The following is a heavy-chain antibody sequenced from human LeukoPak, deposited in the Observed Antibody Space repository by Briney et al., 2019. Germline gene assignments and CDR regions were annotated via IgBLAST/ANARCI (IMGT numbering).Heavy chain of an antibody. CDR2: IKQDGSEK. CDR1: GFTFSSYW. D-gene: IGHD3-22*01. V-gene: IGHV3-7*03. Sequence: PGGSLRLSCAASGFTFSSYWMSWVRQAPGRGLEWVANIKQDGSEKYYVDSVKGRFTISRDNAKNSLYLQMNSLRAEDTAVYYCARGSPPYDSSGYGDDYWGQGTLVTVSS. CDR3: ARGSPPYDSSGYGDDY. J-gene: IGHJ4*02.